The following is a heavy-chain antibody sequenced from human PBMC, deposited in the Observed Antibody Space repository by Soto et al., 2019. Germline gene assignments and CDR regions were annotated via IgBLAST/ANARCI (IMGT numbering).Heavy chain of an antibody. CDR2: IYHSGNT. Sequence: KLSETLSITCAVSGDSISSDNWWSWVRQPPGKGLEWIGEIYHSGNTNYNPSLKSRATISVDKSNNQFSLKLSSVTAADTALYCCARTTRFCTGGSCYYYFAYWGRGTLVT. D-gene: IGHD2-15*01. J-gene: IGHJ4*02. CDR3: ARTTRFCTGGSCYYYFAY. CDR1: GDSISSDNW. V-gene: IGHV4-4*01.